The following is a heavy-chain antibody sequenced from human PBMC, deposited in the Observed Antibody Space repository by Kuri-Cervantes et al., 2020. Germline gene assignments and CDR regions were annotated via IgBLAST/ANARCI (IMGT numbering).Heavy chain of an antibody. CDR3: ARWGDTAMVREYYFDY. CDR1: GFTFSSYG. CDR2: ISYDGSSK. J-gene: IGHJ4*02. D-gene: IGHD5-18*01. V-gene: IGHV3-30*03. Sequence: GESLKISCAASGFTFSSYGMHWVRQAPGKGLEWMAIISYDGSSKYYADSVKGRFTISRDNSKNTLSLQMNSLRAEDTAVYYCARWGDTAMVREYYFDYWGQGTLVTVSS.